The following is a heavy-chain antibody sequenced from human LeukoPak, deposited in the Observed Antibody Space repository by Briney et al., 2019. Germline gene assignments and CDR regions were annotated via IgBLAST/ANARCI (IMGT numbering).Heavy chain of an antibody. CDR1: GFTFSRYW. CDR3: ARDGEMPTIYFDY. V-gene: IGHV3-7*01. J-gene: IGHJ4*02. Sequence: PGGSLRLSCAASGFTFSRYWMSWVRQAPGKGLEWVANIKQDGSETYYVDSVKGRFTISRDNAKNSLFLQMNSLRAEDTAVYYCARDGEMPTIYFDYWGQGTLVTVSS. CDR2: IKQDGSET. D-gene: IGHD5-24*01.